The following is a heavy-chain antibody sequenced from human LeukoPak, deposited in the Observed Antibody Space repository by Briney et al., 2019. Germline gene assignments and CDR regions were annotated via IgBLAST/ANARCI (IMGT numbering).Heavy chain of an antibody. J-gene: IGHJ5*02. CDR1: GYTFTSYA. CDR2: INAGNGNT. Sequence: ASVKVSCKASGYTFTSYAMHWVRQAPGQRLEWMGWINAGNGNTKYSQKFQGRVTITRDTSASTAYMELRSLRSDDTAVYYCARDRQEIKPYYYDSSGYSQDWFDPWGQGTLVTVSS. V-gene: IGHV1-3*01. D-gene: IGHD3-22*01. CDR3: ARDRQEIKPYYYDSSGYSQDWFDP.